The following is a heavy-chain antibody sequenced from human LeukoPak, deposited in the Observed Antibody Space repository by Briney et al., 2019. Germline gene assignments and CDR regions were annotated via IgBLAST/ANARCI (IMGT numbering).Heavy chain of an antibody. D-gene: IGHD1-26*01. CDR3: ARVEWELWIDY. CDR2: INHSGST. J-gene: IGHJ4*02. Sequence: GSLRLSCAASGFTFSSSGMHWIRQPPGKGLEWIGEINHSGSTNYNPSLKSRVTISVDTSKNQFSLKLSSVTAADTAVYYCARVEWELWIDYWGQGTLVTVSS. CDR1: GFTFSSSG. V-gene: IGHV4-34*01.